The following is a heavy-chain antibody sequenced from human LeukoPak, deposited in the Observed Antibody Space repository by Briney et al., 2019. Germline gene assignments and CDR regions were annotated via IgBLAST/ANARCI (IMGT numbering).Heavy chain of an antibody. CDR2: IYYSGTT. CDR3: ARHGDSSVWYVAY. D-gene: IGHD6-19*01. CDR1: GGSISSYSYY. Sequence: PSETLSLTCTVSGGSISSYSYYWCWIRQPPGKGLEWIGSIYYSGTTYYNPSLKSRVTISVDTSNNQFSLRLSSVTAADTAVYYCARHGDSSVWYVAYWGQGTLVTVSS. J-gene: IGHJ4*02. V-gene: IGHV4-39*01.